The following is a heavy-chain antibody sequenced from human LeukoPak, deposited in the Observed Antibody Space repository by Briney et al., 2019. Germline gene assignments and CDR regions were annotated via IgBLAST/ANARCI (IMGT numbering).Heavy chain of an antibody. J-gene: IGHJ4*02. D-gene: IGHD2-8*01. CDR2: ISSSSYI. V-gene: IGHV3-69-1*01. CDR3: VRDFWAQPKGYCTNGACYRGLRY. CDR1: EFIVSINY. Sequence: GGSLRLSCAASEFIVSINYMTWVRQAPGKGLEWVSSISSSSYIYYADSVKGRFTISRDNAKNSLYLQMNSLRAEDTAVYYCVRDFWAQPKGYCTNGACYRGLRYWGQGTLVTVSS.